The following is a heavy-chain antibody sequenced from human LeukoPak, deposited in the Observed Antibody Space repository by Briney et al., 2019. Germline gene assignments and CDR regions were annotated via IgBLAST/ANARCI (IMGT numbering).Heavy chain of an antibody. CDR2: ISGSGGST. D-gene: IGHD1-26*01. V-gene: IGHV3-23*01. Sequence: GGSLRLSCAASGFTFSSYAMSWVRQAPGKGLEWVSAISGSGGSTYYADSVKGRFTISRDNSKNTLYLQMNSLRAEDTAVYYCAKSPPGSTIEDVGYYFDYWGQGTLVTVSS. J-gene: IGHJ4*02. CDR3: AKSPPGSTIEDVGYYFDY. CDR1: GFTFSSYA.